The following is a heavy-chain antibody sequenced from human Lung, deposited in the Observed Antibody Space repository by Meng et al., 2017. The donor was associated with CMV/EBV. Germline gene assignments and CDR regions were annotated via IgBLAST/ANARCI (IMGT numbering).Heavy chain of an antibody. CDR2: ISSEGTNK. D-gene: IGHD1-14*01. Sequence: GGSLRSSCAASAFTIDTYRMHWVRQAPGKGLEWVALISSEGTNKQYAYPVKGCFAISRDNSRNTFNLKMPILRSGDTALIFWAKAILRNDSDASVDAFDVWGQGTXVTVSS. V-gene: IGHV3-30*18. CDR3: AKAILRNDSDASVDAFDV. CDR1: AFTIDTYR. J-gene: IGHJ3*01.